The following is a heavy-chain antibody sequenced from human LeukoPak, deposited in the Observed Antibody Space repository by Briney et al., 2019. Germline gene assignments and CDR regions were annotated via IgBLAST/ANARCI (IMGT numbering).Heavy chain of an antibody. CDR3: ARTGGVVPAAMPVYY. J-gene: IGHJ4*02. CDR2: IYYSGST. CDR1: GGSLSSSNYY. Sequence: SETLSLTCAVSGGSLSSSNYYWGWIRQPPGKGLEWIGSIYYSGSTYYNPSLKSRVTISVDTSKNQFSLKLSSVTAADTAVYYCARTGGVVPAAMPVYYWGQGTLVTVSS. D-gene: IGHD2-2*01. V-gene: IGHV4-39*01.